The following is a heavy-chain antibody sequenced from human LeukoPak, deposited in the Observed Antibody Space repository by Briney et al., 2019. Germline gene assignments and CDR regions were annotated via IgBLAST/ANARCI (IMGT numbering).Heavy chain of an antibody. D-gene: IGHD6-13*01. Sequence: GRSLRLSCAASGFTFSSYSMNWVRQAPGKGLEWVSYISSSSSTIYYADSVKGRFTISRDNAKNSLYLQMNSLRAEDTAVYYCASPYSSRWYELCYWGQGTLVTVSS. V-gene: IGHV3-48*01. CDR2: ISSSSSTI. CDR3: ASPYSSRWYELCY. CDR1: GFTFSSYS. J-gene: IGHJ4*02.